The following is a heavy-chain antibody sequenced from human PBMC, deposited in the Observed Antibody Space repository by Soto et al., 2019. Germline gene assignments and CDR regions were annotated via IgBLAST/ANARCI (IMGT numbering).Heavy chain of an antibody. CDR3: ARVGGINWFDP. V-gene: IGHV3-64D*06. J-gene: IGHJ5*02. CDR1: GFTFSSYA. Sequence: GGSLRLSCSASGFTFSSYAMHWVRQAPGKGLEYVSAISSNGGSTYYADSVKGRFTISRDNSKNTLYLQMSSLRAEDTAVYYCARVGGINWFDPWGQGTLVTVSS. CDR2: ISSNGGST. D-gene: IGHD3-16*01.